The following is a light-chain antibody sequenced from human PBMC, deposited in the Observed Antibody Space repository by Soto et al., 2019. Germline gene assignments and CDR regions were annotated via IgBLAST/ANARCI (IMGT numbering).Light chain of an antibody. J-gene: IGKJ1*01. V-gene: IGKV3-15*01. CDR1: QSLNDN. CDR2: RAS. Sequence: EIVMTQSPATLSMSPGERATLACRARQSLNDNLACYQQKPGQAPRLLIYRASTRSTGVSARFSARGSGTECTRTISSLPSEDPAVYYYQQCSKWPSWTFGPGTKVEIK. CDR3: QQCSKWPSWT.